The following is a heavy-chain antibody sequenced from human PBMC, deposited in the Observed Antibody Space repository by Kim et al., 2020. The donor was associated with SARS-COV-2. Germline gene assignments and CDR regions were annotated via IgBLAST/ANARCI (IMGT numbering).Heavy chain of an antibody. D-gene: IGHD1-26*01. J-gene: IGHJ6*02. CDR2: IIPIFGRG. V-gene: IGHV1-69*13. CDR3: AKKIVGATTYYGMDV. Sequence: SVKVSCKTSGGTFSTHAISWVRQAPGQGLEWMGGIIPIFGRGNYAQRFQGRVTITADESTSTAYMELSSLRSEDTAVYYCAKKIVGATTYYGMDVWGQ. CDR1: GGTFSTHA.